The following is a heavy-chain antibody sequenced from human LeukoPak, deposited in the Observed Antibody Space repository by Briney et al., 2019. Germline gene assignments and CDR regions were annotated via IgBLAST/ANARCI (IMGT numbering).Heavy chain of an antibody. Sequence: SVKVSCKASGGTFSIYAISWVRQAPGQGLEWMGGIIPIFGTANYAQKFQGRVTITTDESTSTAYMELSSLRSEDTAVYYCARPPGGDFDYYYMDVWGKGTTVTVSS. D-gene: IGHD3-3*01. CDR1: GGTFSIYA. J-gene: IGHJ6*03. CDR2: IIPIFGTA. V-gene: IGHV1-69*05. CDR3: ARPPGGDFDYYYMDV.